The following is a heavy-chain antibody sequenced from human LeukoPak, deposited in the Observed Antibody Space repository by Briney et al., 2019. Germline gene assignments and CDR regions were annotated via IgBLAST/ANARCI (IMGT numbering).Heavy chain of an antibody. CDR1: GGTFSSYA. J-gene: IGHJ3*02. CDR3: ARHVAVTTPNDAFHI. Sequence: ASVKVSGKASGGTFSSYAISWVRQAPGQGLEWMGIINPSGGSTSYAQKFQGRVTMTRDTSTSTVYMELSSLRSDDTAVYYCARHVAVTTPNDAFHIWGQGTIVTVSS. V-gene: IGHV1-46*01. CDR2: INPSGGST. D-gene: IGHD4-17*01.